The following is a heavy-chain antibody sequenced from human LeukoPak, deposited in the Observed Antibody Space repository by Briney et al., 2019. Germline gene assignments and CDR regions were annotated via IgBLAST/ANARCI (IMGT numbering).Heavy chain of an antibody. D-gene: IGHD5-24*01. CDR2: ISWNGADT. Sequence: PGGSLRLSCAASGFTFDDYAMPWVRQAPVKVLEWVSGISWNGADTGYADSVKGRFSISRDNAKNSLYLQMNNVRTEDTAFYYCAKDVRRGDADNLKRYFQYWGQGTLVTVSS. CDR3: AKDVRRGDADNLKRYFQY. CDR1: GFTFDDYA. V-gene: IGHV3-9*01. J-gene: IGHJ1*01.